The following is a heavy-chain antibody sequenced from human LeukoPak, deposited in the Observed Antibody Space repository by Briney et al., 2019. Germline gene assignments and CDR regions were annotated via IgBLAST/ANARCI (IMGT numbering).Heavy chain of an antibody. CDR3: AKEDRHDYYDSSGYIDY. J-gene: IGHJ4*02. CDR2: IWYDGSNK. V-gene: IGHV3-33*06. D-gene: IGHD3-22*01. Sequence: GGSLRLSCAASGFTFSSYSMNWVRQAPGKGLEWVAVIWYDGSNKYYADSVKGRFTISRDNSKNTLYLQMNSLRAEDTAVYYCAKEDRHDYYDSSGYIDYWGQGTLVTVSS. CDR1: GFTFSSYS.